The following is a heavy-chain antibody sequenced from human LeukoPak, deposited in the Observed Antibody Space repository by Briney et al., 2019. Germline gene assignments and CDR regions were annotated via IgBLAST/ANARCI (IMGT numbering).Heavy chain of an antibody. Sequence: GGSLRLSCAASGFTFSSYAMSWVRQAPGKGLEWLSFISGSGDSTHYADSVKGRFTISRDNSKNTLDLQMTSLKTEDSAVYFCAADTPGDNYPFDYWGQGTLVTVSS. CDR2: ISGSGDST. J-gene: IGHJ4*02. V-gene: IGHV3-23*01. D-gene: IGHD5-24*01. CDR3: AADTPGDNYPFDY. CDR1: GFTFSSYA.